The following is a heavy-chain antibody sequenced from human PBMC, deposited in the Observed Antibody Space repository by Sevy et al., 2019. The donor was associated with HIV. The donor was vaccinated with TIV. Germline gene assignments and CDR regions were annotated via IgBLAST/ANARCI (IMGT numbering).Heavy chain of an antibody. J-gene: IGHJ6*02. D-gene: IGHD3-3*01. CDR2: INPSGGST. CDR1: GYTFTSYY. V-gene: IGHV1-46*01. CDR3: AGARGTYDFWSGQTPPHYYYGMDV. Sequence: ASVKVSCKASGYTFTSYYMHWVRQAPGQGLEWMGIINPSGGSTSYAQKFQGRVTMTRATSTGTVYMELSSLRSEVTAGYYCAGARGTYDFWSGQTPPHYYYGMDVWGQGTTVTVSS.